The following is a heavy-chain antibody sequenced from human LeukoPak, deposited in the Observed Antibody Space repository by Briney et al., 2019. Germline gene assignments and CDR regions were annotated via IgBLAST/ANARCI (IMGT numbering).Heavy chain of an antibody. D-gene: IGHD5-12*01. Sequence: GGSLRLSCAASGFTISSYAMSWVRQAPGKGLEWVSAISGSGGSTYYADSVKGRFTISRDNSKNTLYLQMNSLRAEDTAAYYCAKDLSGYDDYWGQGTLVTVSS. J-gene: IGHJ4*02. CDR3: AKDLSGYDDY. V-gene: IGHV3-23*01. CDR2: ISGSGGST. CDR1: GFTISSYA.